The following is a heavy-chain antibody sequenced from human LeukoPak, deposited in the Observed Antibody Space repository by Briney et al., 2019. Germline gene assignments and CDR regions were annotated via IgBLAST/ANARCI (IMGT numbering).Heavy chain of an antibody. V-gene: IGHV3-48*01. Sequence: GGSLRLSCAASGFTFSSYSMNWVRQAPGKGLEWVSYISSSSSTIYYADSVKGRFTISRDNSKNTLYLQMNSLRAEDTAVYYCAKDLGGELGIDYWGQGTLVTVSS. CDR2: ISSSSSTI. J-gene: IGHJ4*02. CDR1: GFTFSSYS. D-gene: IGHD1-26*01. CDR3: AKDLGGELGIDY.